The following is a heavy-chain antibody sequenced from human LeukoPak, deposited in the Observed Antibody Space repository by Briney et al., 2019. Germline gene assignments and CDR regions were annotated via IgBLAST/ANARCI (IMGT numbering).Heavy chain of an antibody. CDR2: IGADGDT. Sequence: GGSLRLSCAASGFTFSRHWMGWVRQAPGKGLEWVSFIGADGDTNYAESAKARFTISRDNSKKTLFLEMHTLRVEDTAVYYCAKWNRMANREFFDWGQGTLVVVAS. V-gene: IGHV3-53*01. CDR3: AKWNRMANREFFD. J-gene: IGHJ4*02. CDR1: GFTFSRHW. D-gene: IGHD5-24*01.